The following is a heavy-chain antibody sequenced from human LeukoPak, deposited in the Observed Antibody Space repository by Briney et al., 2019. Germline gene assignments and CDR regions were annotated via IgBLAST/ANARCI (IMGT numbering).Heavy chain of an antibody. J-gene: IGHJ4*02. V-gene: IGHV1-2*02. CDR1: GYTFTDNY. CDR2: INPNSGGT. D-gene: IGHD2-2*01. CDR3: ARANALYCSSTSCLFDY. Sequence: GASVKVSCKASGYTFTDNYIHWVRQAPGQGLEWMAWINPNSGGTYYAQNFHDRITLTRDTSISTAYMELSRLRSDDTAIYYCARANALYCSSTSCLFDYWGQGTLVTVSS.